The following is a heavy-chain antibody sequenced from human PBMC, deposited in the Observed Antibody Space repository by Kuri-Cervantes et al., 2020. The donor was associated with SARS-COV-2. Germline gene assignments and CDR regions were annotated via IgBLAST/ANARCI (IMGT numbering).Heavy chain of an antibody. Sequence: GESLKISCVPSGFTFSGYDMHWVRQAPGKGLEWVAFIRYDGSDKYYADSVKGRFTISRDSSKNTLYLQMNSLRAEDTAVYYCAKGSASWASYIDNGGQGTLVTVSS. J-gene: IGHJ4*02. CDR1: GFTFSGYD. CDR2: IRYDGSDK. D-gene: IGHD2-2*01. CDR3: AKGSASWASYIDN. V-gene: IGHV3-30*02.